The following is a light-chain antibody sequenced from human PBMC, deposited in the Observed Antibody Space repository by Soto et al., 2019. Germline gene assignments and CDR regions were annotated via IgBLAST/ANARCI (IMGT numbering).Light chain of an antibody. V-gene: IGKV1-39*01. CDR1: QSLSNY. CDR2: AAS. J-gene: IGKJ5*01. Sequence: DIEMTQSPSSLSASVGDTVTITCRASQSLSNYLNWYQVKPGQAHKFLIYAASSLQSGVQSRFSGSRSGTDFTLTIRSLQPEDFATYYCKQSYSTPITFGQGTRLEIK. CDR3: KQSYSTPIT.